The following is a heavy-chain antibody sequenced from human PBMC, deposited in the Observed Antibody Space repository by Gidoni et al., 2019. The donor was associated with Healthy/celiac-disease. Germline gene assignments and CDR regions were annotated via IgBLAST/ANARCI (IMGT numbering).Heavy chain of an antibody. CDR2: ISSNGGST. J-gene: IGHJ3*02. CDR1: GFTFSSYA. V-gene: IGHV3-64D*06. Sequence: EVQLVESGGGLVQPGGSLRLSCSASGFTFSSYAMHWVRQAPGTGLEYVSAISSNGGSTYYADSVKGRFTISRDNSKNTLYLQMSSLRAEDTAVYYCVKENRGGRRRFLEWLLSTGAFDIWGQGTMVTVSS. D-gene: IGHD3-3*01. CDR3: VKENRGGRRRFLEWLLSTGAFDI.